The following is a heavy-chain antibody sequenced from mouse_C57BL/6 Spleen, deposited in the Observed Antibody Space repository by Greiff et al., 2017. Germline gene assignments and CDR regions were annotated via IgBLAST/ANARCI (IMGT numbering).Heavy chain of an antibody. J-gene: IGHJ4*01. CDR2: IYPGGGYT. Sequence: VQLQQSGAELVRPGTSVKMSCKASGYTFTNYWIGWAKQRPGHGLEWIGDIYPGGGYTNYNEKFKGKATLTADKSSSTAYMQFSSLTSEDSAIYYCGRNDYGYAMDYWGQGTSRTVSS. CDR1: GYTFTNYW. V-gene: IGHV1-63*01. CDR3: GRNDYGYAMDY. D-gene: IGHD2-4*01.